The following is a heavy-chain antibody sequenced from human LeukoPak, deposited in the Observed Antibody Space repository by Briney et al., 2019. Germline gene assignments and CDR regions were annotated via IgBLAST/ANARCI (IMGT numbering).Heavy chain of an antibody. J-gene: IGHJ6*02. CDR1: GFPFSSYS. D-gene: IGHD2-15*01. V-gene: IGHV3-21*06. Sequence: PGGSLRLSCAASGFPFSSYSMIWVRQAPGKGLEWVSSISSSSNYIYYADSVKGRFTISRDNAESSLYLQLNSLRAEDTAVYYCARDVVRNYYYYGMDVWGQGTTVTVSS. CDR2: ISSSSNYI. CDR3: ARDVVRNYYYYGMDV.